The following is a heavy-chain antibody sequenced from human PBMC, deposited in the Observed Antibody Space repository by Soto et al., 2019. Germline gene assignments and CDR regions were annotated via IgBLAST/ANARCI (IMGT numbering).Heavy chain of an antibody. V-gene: IGHV1-2*02. CDR2: INPNSGGT. CDR1: GYTFTGYY. Sequence: ASVKVSCKASGYTFTGYYMHWVRQAPGQGIAWMGWINPNSGGTNYAQKFQGRVTMTRDTSISTAYMELSRLRSDDTAVYYCARERTTVTTGGGYYYGMDVWGQGTTVTVS. D-gene: IGHD4-17*01. CDR3: ARERTTVTTGGGYYYGMDV. J-gene: IGHJ6*02.